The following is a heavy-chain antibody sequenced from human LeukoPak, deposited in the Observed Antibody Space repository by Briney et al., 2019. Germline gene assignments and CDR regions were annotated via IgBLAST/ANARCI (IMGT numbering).Heavy chain of an antibody. CDR2: ISYDGSNK. D-gene: IGHD2-15*01. J-gene: IGHJ4*02. V-gene: IGHV3-30*18. CDR1: GFTFSIYG. CDR3: AKVAGTAPLDY. Sequence: GGSLRLSCAASGFTFSIYGMHWVRQAPGKGLEWVAVISYDGSNKYYADSVKGRFTISRDNSKNTLYLQMNSLRAEDTAVYYCAKVAGTAPLDYWGQGTLVTVSS.